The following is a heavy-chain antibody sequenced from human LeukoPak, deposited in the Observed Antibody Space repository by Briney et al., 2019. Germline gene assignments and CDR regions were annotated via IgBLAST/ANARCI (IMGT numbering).Heavy chain of an antibody. D-gene: IGHD2-8*01. CDR1: GGSTKSSSYY. CDR2: IYYSGST. V-gene: IGHV4-39*01. Sequence: SETLSLTCTVSGGSTKSSSYYWGWIRQPPGKGLEWIGSIYYSGSTSYNPSLKSRVTISVDTSKNQFSLKLSSVTAADTAVYYSARHGSCTNGVCCYLKYYFDYWGQGTPVTVSS. J-gene: IGHJ4*02. CDR3: ARHGSCTNGVCCYLKYYFDY.